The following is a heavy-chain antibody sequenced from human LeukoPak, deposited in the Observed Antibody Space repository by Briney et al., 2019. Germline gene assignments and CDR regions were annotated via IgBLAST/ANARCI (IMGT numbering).Heavy chain of an antibody. Sequence: ESLKISCKGSGYSFTSYWISWVRQMPGKGLEWMGTIDPSDSYTNYSPSFQGHVTISADKSISTAYLQWSSLKASDTAMYYCERGGKSAYGWFDPWGQGALVTVSS. D-gene: IGHD5-12*01. CDR2: IDPSDSYT. J-gene: IGHJ5*02. CDR1: GYSFTSYW. CDR3: ERGGKSAYGWFDP. V-gene: IGHV5-10-1*01.